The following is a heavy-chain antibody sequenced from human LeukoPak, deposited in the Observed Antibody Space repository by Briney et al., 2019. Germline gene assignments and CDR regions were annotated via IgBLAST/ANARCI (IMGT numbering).Heavy chain of an antibody. V-gene: IGHV1-18*01. J-gene: IGHJ3*02. CDR3: ARDWQLPSGPDVFDI. D-gene: IGHD1-1*01. CDR1: GYTFMTFG. CDR2: ITAYDGDT. Sequence: GASVKVSCKASGYTFMTFGISWVRQAPGQGLEWIGWITAYDGDTNYAEKFQGRVTMATDTSTSTASMELWSLRSDDTAVYYCARDWQLPSGPDVFDIWGQGTVVTVSS.